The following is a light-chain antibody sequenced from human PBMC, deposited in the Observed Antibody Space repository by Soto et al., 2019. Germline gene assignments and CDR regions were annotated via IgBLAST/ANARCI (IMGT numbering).Light chain of an antibody. CDR3: QQDGSSPRT. CDR2: GAS. CDR1: QTVSSSY. Sequence: EIVLTQSPGTLSLSPGERATLSCRASQTVSSSYLAWYQQKLGQAPRLLIYGASNRATGIPDRFSGSGSGTDFTLTISRLEPEDIAVYYCQQDGSSPRTFGQGTKVEIK. J-gene: IGKJ1*01. V-gene: IGKV3-20*01.